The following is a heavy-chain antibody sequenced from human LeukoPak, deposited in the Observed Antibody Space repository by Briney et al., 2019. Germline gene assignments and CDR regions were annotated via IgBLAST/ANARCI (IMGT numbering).Heavy chain of an antibody. V-gene: IGHV1-69*05. CDR1: GGTFSSYA. J-gene: IGHJ4*02. Sequence: VASVKVSCKASGGTFSSYAISWVRQAPGQGLEWMGRIIPIFGTANYAQKFQGRVTITTDESTSTAYMELSSLRSEDTAVYYCARDFHELYYYDSSGYYYSYFDYWGQGTLVTVSS. D-gene: IGHD3-22*01. CDR3: ARDFHELYYYDSSGYYYSYFDY. CDR2: IIPIFGTA.